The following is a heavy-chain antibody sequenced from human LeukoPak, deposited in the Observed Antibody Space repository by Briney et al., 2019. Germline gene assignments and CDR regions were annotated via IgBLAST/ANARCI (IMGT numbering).Heavy chain of an antibody. J-gene: IGHJ4*02. D-gene: IGHD7-27*01. CDR1: GYSFTAYY. V-gene: IGHV1-2*02. CDR2: INPSSGGT. Sequence: ASVKVSCKASGYSFTAYYMHWVRQAPGQGLEWMGWINPSSGGTNYAQKFQGRVTMTRDTSINTAYMELSRLRSDDTAVYYCARRGNWGFLDYWGQGTLVTVSS. CDR3: ARRGNWGFLDY.